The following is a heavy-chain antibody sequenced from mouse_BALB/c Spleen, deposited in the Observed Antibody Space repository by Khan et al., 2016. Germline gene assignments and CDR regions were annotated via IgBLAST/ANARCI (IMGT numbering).Heavy chain of an antibody. V-gene: IGHV6-6*01. D-gene: IGHD2-4*01. CDR3: TKRDYDWYFDV. J-gene: IGHJ1*01. CDR1: VFTFSDAW. CDR2: IRSKANNRAT. Sequence: EVQLVESGGGLVQPGGSMKLSCAASVFTFSDAWMDWVRQSPGKGLEWVAEIRSKANNRATYYAESVKGRFTISGDDSKSSIYLQMNSLRAEDTGIYYCTKRDYDWYFDVWGAGTTVTVSS.